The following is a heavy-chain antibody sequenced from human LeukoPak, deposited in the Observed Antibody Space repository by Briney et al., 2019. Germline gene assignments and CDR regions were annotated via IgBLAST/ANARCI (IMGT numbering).Heavy chain of an antibody. J-gene: IGHJ4*02. CDR3: ARHSSGYPFDY. V-gene: IGHV1-69*04. CDR2: IIPILGIA. D-gene: IGHD3-22*01. Sequence: SVKVSFKASGGTFSSYAISWVRQAPGQGLEWMGRIIPILGIANYAQKFQGRVTITADKSTSTAYMELSSLRSEDTAVYYCARHSSGYPFDYWGQGTLVTVSS. CDR1: GGTFSSYA.